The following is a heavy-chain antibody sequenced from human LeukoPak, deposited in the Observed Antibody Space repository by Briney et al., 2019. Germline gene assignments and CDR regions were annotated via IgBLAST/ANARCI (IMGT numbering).Heavy chain of an antibody. CDR1: GGTFSSSA. CDR3: ARDQGLTAPPPYGLDV. Sequence: SVKVSCKPSGGTFSSSAITWVRQAPGQGLEWMGRIIPALNITSYAQKFQGRVTITADTSTSTAYMELSSLRSEETAVYYCARDQGLTAPPPYGLDVWGQGTTVTVSS. CDR2: IIPALNIT. J-gene: IGHJ6*02. D-gene: IGHD5-18*01. V-gene: IGHV1-69*04.